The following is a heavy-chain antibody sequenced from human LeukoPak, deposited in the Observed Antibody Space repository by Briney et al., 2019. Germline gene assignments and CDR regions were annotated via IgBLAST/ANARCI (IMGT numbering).Heavy chain of an antibody. CDR2: MNPNSGNT. D-gene: IGHD5-18*01. J-gene: IGHJ3*02. V-gene: IGHV1-8*03. CDR3: ARGGYTRGFDI. CDR1: GYTFTSYG. Sequence: ASVKVSCKASGYTFTSYGISWVRQATGRGLEWMGWMNPNSGNTGYAQKFQGRVTITRNTSISTAYMELSSLRSEDTAVYYCARGGYTRGFDIWGQGTMVTVSS.